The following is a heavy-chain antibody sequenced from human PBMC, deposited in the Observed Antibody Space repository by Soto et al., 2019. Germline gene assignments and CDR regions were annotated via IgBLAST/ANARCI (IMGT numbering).Heavy chain of an antibody. V-gene: IGHV4-30-2*01. CDR1: GGSVSRGNYF. J-gene: IGHJ4*02. CDR2: IYHSVST. CDR3: ARVPDY. Sequence: SETLSLTCTVSGGSVSRGNYFWSWIRQPPGKGLEWIGYIYHSVSTYYNPSLKSRVTISVDRSKNQFSLRLSSVTAADTAVYNCARVPDYWGQGTLVTVSS.